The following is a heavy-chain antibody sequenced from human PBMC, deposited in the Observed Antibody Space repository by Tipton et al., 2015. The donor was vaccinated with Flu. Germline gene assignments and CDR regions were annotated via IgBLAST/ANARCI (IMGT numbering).Heavy chain of an antibody. V-gene: IGHV3-23*01. J-gene: IGHJ4*02. CDR2: ISGSGGST. CDR3: AKVRQYYYDSSGYYSY. CDR1: GFTFSSYA. Sequence: SLRPSCAASGFTFSSYAMSWVRQAPGKGLEWVSAISGSGGSTYYADSVKGRFTISRDNSKNTLYLQMNSLRAEDTAVYYCAKVRQYYYDSSGYYSYWGQGTLVTVSS. D-gene: IGHD3-22*01.